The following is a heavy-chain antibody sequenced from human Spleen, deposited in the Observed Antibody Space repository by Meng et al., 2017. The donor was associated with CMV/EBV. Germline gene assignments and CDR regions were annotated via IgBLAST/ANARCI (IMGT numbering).Heavy chain of an antibody. CDR3: ATEGYSTYASTFDS. CDR2: IKTKTDGGTI. Sequence: GFTFINAWMSWVRQAPGKGLEWIGRIKTKTDGGTIDYTAPVEGRFTISRDDSENMLYLQMNGLKTEDTAVYYCATEGYSTYASTFDSWGQGTLVTVSS. CDR1: GFTFINAW. V-gene: IGHV3-15*01. D-gene: IGHD4-11*01. J-gene: IGHJ5*01.